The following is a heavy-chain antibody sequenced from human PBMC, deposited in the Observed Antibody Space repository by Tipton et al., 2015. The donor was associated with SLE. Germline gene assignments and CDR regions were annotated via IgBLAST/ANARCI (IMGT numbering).Heavy chain of an antibody. V-gene: IGHV3-7*01. CDR3: ARGISPRVFDI. Sequence: SLRLSCAASGFTFSSYWMSWVRQAPGKGLEWVANINQDGSEKYYVDSVKGRFTISRDNAKNSLYLQMNSLRAEDTAVYYCARGISPRVFDIWGQGTMVTVAS. CDR2: INQDGSEK. CDR1: GFTFSSYW. J-gene: IGHJ3*02.